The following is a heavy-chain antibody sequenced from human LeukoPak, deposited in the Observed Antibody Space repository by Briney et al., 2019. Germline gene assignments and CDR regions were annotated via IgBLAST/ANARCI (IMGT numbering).Heavy chain of an antibody. CDR2: ISGSGGST. CDR1: GFTFSSYA. J-gene: IGHJ4*02. CDR3: ARDPAPIKSSGYWVY. V-gene: IGHV3-23*01. Sequence: GGSLRLSCAASGFTFSSYAMSWVRQAPGRGLEWVSVISGSGGSTYYADSVKGRFTISRDNFKNTLYPQMNSLRAEDTAVYYCARDPAPIKSSGYWVYWGQGTQVTVSS. D-gene: IGHD3-22*01.